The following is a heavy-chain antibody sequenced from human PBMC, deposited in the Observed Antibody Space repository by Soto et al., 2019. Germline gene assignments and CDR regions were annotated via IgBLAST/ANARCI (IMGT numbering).Heavy chain of an antibody. D-gene: IGHD2-2*01. CDR1: GFTFSNYA. V-gene: IGHV3-23*01. J-gene: IGHJ4*02. CDR3: ANEGDNVGYAQD. CDR2: ISDSGDRT. Sequence: GWSLRLSCAASGFTFSNYAMSWVRQAPGQRLEWVSAISDSGDRTYYTDSVKGRFTISRDNSKNTLYLQMNSLRVEDTAIYYCANEGDNVGYAQDWGQGTLVTVSS.